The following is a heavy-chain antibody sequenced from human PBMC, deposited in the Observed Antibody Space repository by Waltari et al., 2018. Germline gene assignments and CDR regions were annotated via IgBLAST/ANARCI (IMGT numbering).Heavy chain of an antibody. Sequence: QVQLVQSGAAVKKPGASVKVSCKASGYTFTSYDINWVRQATGQGLEWMGWMNPNSGKTGDAQKFQGRVTMTRNTSIITAYMELSSLRSEDTAVYYCARGWDYYGSEVDPWGQGTLVTVSS. D-gene: IGHD3-10*01. V-gene: IGHV1-8*01. J-gene: IGHJ5*02. CDR3: ARGWDYYGSEVDP. CDR1: GYTFTSYD. CDR2: MNPNSGKT.